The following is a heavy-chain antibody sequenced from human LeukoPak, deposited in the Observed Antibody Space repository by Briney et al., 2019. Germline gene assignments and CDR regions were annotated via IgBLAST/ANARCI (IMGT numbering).Heavy chain of an antibody. CDR2: IKSKTDGGTT. V-gene: IGHV3-15*01. CDR1: GFTFSNAW. Sequence: PGGSLRLSCAASGFTFSNAWMSWVRQAPGKGLEWVGRIKSKTDGGTTDYAAPVKGRFTISRDDSKNTLYLQMNSLKTEDTAVYYCTTDLWAPLGYCSGGSCYQDYWGQGTLVTVSS. D-gene: IGHD2-15*01. J-gene: IGHJ4*02. CDR3: TTDLWAPLGYCSGGSCYQDY.